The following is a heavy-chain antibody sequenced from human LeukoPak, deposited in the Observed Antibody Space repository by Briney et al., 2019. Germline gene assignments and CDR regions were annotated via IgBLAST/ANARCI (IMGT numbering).Heavy chain of an antibody. J-gene: IGHJ4*02. V-gene: IGHV3-21*01. CDR2: ISSSRTSI. CDR1: GFTFCSYT. D-gene: IGHD6-13*01. CDR3: ATEGRSTTPGY. Sequence: GGSLRLSCGASGFTFCSYTMIWVRQAPGMGLEWVSSISSSRTSIYYADSVKGRFTISRDNAKNSLYLQMNSLRAEDTSVYYCATEGRSTTPGYWGQGTLVIVSS.